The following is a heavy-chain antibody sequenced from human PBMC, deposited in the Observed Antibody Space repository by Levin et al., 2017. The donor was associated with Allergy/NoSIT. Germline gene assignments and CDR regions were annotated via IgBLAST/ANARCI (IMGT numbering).Heavy chain of an antibody. V-gene: IGHV4-59*01. Sequence: PGGSLRLSCTVSGGSISSYYWSWIRQPPGKGLEWIGYIYYSGSTNYNPSLKSRVTISVDTSKNQFSLKLSSVTAADTAVYYCARRDSVSGVDDAFDIWGQGTMVTVSS. CDR2: IYYSGST. CDR3: ARRDSVSGVDDAFDI. CDR1: GGSISSYY. D-gene: IGHD3-3*01. J-gene: IGHJ3*02.